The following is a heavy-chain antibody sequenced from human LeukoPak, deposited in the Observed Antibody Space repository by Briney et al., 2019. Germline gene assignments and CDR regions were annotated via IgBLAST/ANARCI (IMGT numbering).Heavy chain of an antibody. CDR2: IYTSGST. V-gene: IGHV4-61*02. Sequence: PSQTLSLTCTVSGGSISSGSYYWSWIRQPAGKGLEWIGRIYTSGSTNYNPSLKSRVTISVDTSKNQFSLKLSSVTAADTAVYYCARTPIQGYCTNGVCSGLFRRLSWFDPWGQGTLVTVSS. J-gene: IGHJ5*02. CDR3: ARTPIQGYCTNGVCSGLFRRLSWFDP. CDR1: GGSISSGSYY. D-gene: IGHD2-8*01.